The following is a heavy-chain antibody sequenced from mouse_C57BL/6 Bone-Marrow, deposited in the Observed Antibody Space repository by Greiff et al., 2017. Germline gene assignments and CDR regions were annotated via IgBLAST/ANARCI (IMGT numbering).Heavy chain of an antibody. J-gene: IGHJ1*03. CDR1: GYTFTDYE. CDR2: IDPETGGT. Sequence: VQLQQSGAELVRPGASVTLSCKASGYTFTDYEMHWVKQTPVHGLEWIGAIDPETGGTAYNQKFKGKAILTADKSSSTAYMELRSLTSEDSAVYYCTSWDYGYDGDASCWYFDVWGTGTTVTVSS. CDR3: TSWDYGYDGDASCWYFDV. D-gene: IGHD2-14*01. V-gene: IGHV1-15*01.